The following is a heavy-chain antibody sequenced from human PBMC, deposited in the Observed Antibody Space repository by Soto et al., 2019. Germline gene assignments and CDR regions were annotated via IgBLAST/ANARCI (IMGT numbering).Heavy chain of an antibody. J-gene: IGHJ6*02. Sequence: QVQLVESGGGVVQPGRSLRLSCAASGFTFSSYAMHWVRQAPGKGLEWVAVISYDGSNKYYADSVKGRFTISRDNSKNTLYLQMNSLRAEDTAVYYCARDWGIAAAGHYYYGMDVWGQGTTVTVSS. CDR2: ISYDGSNK. D-gene: IGHD6-13*01. CDR3: ARDWGIAAAGHYYYGMDV. CDR1: GFTFSSYA. V-gene: IGHV3-30-3*01.